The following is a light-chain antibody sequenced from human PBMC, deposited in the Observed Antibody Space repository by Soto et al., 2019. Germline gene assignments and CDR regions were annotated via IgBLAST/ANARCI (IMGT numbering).Light chain of an antibody. V-gene: IGLV2-14*01. CDR3: SSYTSSSLRV. CDR2: EVS. Sequence: QSALTQPASVSGSPGQSITISCTGTSSDVGGYNYVSWYQQHPGKAPKLMIYEVSNRPSGVSNRFSGSKSGNTGSLTISGLQAEDEADYYCSSYTSSSLRVFGGGTKLTVL. J-gene: IGLJ3*02. CDR1: SSDVGGYNY.